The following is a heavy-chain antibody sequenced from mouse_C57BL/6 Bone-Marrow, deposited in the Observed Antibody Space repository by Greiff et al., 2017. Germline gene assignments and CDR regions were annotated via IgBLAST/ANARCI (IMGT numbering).Heavy chain of an antibody. Sequence: VQLVESGGGLVKPGGSLKLSCAASGFTFSSYAMSWVRQTPEKRLEWVATISDGGSYTYYPDNVKGRFTIARDNAKNNLYLQMSHLKSEDTAMYYCARIYYGNPYYYAMDYWGQGTSVTVSS. V-gene: IGHV5-4*01. CDR1: GFTFSSYA. CDR2: ISDGGSYT. D-gene: IGHD2-1*01. CDR3: ARIYYGNPYYYAMDY. J-gene: IGHJ4*01.